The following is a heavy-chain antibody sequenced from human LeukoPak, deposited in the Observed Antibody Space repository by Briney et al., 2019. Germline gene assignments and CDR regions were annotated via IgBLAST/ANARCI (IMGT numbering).Heavy chain of an antibody. CDR1: GYTFTSYD. V-gene: IGHV1-8*03. J-gene: IGHJ4*02. CDR2: MNPNSGST. D-gene: IGHD5-12*01. Sequence: ASVKVSCKASGYTFTSYDINWVRQATGQGLEWMGWMNPNSGSTGYAQKFQGRVTITRNTSISTSYMELSGLRSEDTAVYYCARGRSTGYPYYFEYWGQGTLVTVSS. CDR3: ARGRSTGYPYYFEY.